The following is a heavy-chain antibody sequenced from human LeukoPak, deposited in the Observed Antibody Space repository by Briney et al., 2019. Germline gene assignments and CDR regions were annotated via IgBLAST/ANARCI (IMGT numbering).Heavy chain of an antibody. J-gene: IGHJ5*02. V-gene: IGHV3-21*01. CDR2: ISSCSSYI. CDR1: GFTFSSYS. D-gene: IGHD2-2*01. Sequence: GGSLRLSCAASGFTFSSYSMNWVRQAPGKGLEWVSSISSCSSYIYYADSVKGRFTISRDNAKNSLYLQMNSLRAEDTAVYYCARDRYCSSTSCSPNWFDPWGQGTLVTVSS. CDR3: ARDRYCSSTSCSPNWFDP.